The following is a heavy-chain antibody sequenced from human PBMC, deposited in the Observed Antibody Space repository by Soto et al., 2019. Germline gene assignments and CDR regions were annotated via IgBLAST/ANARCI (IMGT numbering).Heavy chain of an antibody. CDR1: VGSFSVYY. V-gene: IGHV4-34*01. D-gene: IGHD6-19*01. CDR3: ASTGYSSGWWTLIDY. CDR2: INHSGST. Sequence: SETLPVTCAVYVGSFSVYYWSWIRQPPGKGLEWIGEINHSGSTNYNPSLKSRVTISVDTSKNQFSLNLSSVTAADTAVYYCASTGYSSGWWTLIDYWGQGTMVTVSS. J-gene: IGHJ4*02.